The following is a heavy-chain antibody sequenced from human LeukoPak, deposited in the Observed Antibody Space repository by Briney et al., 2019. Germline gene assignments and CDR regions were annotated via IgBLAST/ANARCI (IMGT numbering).Heavy chain of an antibody. CDR2: INPSGGST. CDR1: GYTFTSYY. V-gene: IGHV1-46*01. Sequence: ASVKVSFKASGYTFTSYYMHWVRQAPGQVLECIGIINPSGGSTSYAQKFQGRVTMTRDMSTSTVYMELSSLRSEDTAVYYCARDWGGSSVYWFDPWGQGTLVTVSS. CDR3: ARDWGGSSVYWFDP. J-gene: IGHJ5*02. D-gene: IGHD6-6*01.